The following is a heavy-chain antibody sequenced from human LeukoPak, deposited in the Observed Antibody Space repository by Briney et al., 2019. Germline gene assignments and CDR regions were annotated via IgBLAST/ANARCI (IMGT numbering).Heavy chain of an antibody. V-gene: IGHV1-69*06. Sequence: SVKVSCKASGGTFSSYAISWVRQAPGQGLEWMGGIIPIFGTANYAQKFQGRVTITADKSTSTAYMELSSLRSEDTAVYYCARDRGYSYGLPSYYFDYWGQGTLVTVSS. CDR1: GGTFSSYA. CDR3: ARDRGYSYGLPSYYFDY. D-gene: IGHD5-18*01. CDR2: IIPIFGTA. J-gene: IGHJ4*02.